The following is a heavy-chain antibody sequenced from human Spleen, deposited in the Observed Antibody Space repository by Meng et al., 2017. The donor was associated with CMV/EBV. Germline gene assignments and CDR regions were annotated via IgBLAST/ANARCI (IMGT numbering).Heavy chain of an antibody. CDR1: GFTFSNFE. V-gene: IGHV3-48*03. CDR2: INDNGRNI. Sequence: GGSLRLSCAVSGFTFSNFEFSWIRQPPGKGLEWVSYINDNGRNIYYADSVMGRFTIFRDNAKNSIYLQMSSLRAEDTALYFCARTQPSDFGGALNAFDVWGQGTMVTVSS. J-gene: IGHJ3*01. D-gene: IGHD3-3*01. CDR3: ARTQPSDFGGALNAFDV.